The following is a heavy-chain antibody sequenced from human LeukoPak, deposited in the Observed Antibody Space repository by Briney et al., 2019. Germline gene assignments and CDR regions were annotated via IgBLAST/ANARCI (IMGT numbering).Heavy chain of an antibody. J-gene: IGHJ4*02. CDR3: ARGYSYHFDY. V-gene: IGHV1-24*01. CDR2: FDPEGGET. Sequence: ASVKVSCKVSGYTLTELSMHWVRQAPGKGLEWMGGFDPEGGETIYAQKFQGRVTMTEDTSTDTAYMELRSLRSDDTAVYYCARGYSYHFDYWGQGTLVTVSS. CDR1: GYTLTELS. D-gene: IGHD5-18*01.